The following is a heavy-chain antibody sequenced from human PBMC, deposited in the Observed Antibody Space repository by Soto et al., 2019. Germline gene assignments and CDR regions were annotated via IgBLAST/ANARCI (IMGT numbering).Heavy chain of an antibody. CDR3: ARLSAGWLDP. J-gene: IGHJ5*02. CDR1: GGYVSSYY. V-gene: IGHV4-59*02. Sequence: SETLSLTCTVSGGYVSSYYWSWIRQPPGKGLEWIGYSGSTNYNPSLKSRVTISVDTSKNPFSLNLSFVSVADTAVYYCARLSAGWLDPWGQGTLVTVSS. D-gene: IGHD6-19*01. CDR2: SGST.